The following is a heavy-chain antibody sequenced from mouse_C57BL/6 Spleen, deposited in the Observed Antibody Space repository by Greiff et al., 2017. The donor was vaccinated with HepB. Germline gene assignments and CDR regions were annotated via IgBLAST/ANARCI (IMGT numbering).Heavy chain of an antibody. CDR3: SRSWVGEFDY. CDR2: IDPSDSYT. Sequence: QVQLQQPGAELVRPGTSVKLSCKASGYTFTSYWMHWVKQRPGQGLEWIGVIDPSDSYTNYNQKFKGKATLTVDTSSSTAYMQLSSLTSEDSAVYSCSRSWVGEFDYWGQGTTLTVSS. CDR1: GYTFTSYW. J-gene: IGHJ2*01. V-gene: IGHV1-59*01.